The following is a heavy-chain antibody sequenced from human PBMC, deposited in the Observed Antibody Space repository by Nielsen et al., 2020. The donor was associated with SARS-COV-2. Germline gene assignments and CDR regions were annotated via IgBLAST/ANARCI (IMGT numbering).Heavy chain of an antibody. J-gene: IGHJ6*02. V-gene: IGHV1-3*01. Sequence: ASVKVSCKASGYTFTSYAMHWVRRAPGQRLEWMGWINAGNGNTKYSQKFQGRVTITRDTSASTAYMELSSLRSEDTAVYYCARDLGGYHIDYGMDVWGQGTTVTVSS. CDR2: INAGNGNT. CDR1: GYTFTSYA. CDR3: ARDLGGYHIDYGMDV. D-gene: IGHD5-12*01.